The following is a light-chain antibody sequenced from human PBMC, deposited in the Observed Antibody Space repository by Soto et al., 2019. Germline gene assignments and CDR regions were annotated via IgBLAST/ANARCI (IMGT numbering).Light chain of an antibody. CDR1: SSDIGAGYR. CDR2: GNS. CDR3: QSYDSSLSGSVV. Sequence: QSVLTQPPSVSGAPGERVTISCTGSSSDIGAGYRVRWYQQVPGTAPKLLIYGNSNRPSGVPDRFSGSKSGTSASLAITGLQAEDEADYYCQSYDSSLSGSVVFGGGTKLTVL. V-gene: IGLV1-40*01. J-gene: IGLJ2*01.